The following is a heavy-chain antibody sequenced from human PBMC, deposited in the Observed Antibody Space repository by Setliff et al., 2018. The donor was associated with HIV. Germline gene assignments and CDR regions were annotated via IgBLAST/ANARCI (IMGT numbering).Heavy chain of an antibody. J-gene: IGHJ4*02. V-gene: IGHV3-23*01. CDR1: GFTFSNYA. Sequence: PGGSLRLSCAASGFTFSNYAMRWVRQAPGKGLAWVSGISGSGISTYNADSVKGRFTISRDNSNNTLYLQMNSPRAEDTAVYYCVKGFPRRYLDSSGYYYFDYWGLGTLVTVSS. CDR3: VKGFPRRYLDSSGYYYFDY. D-gene: IGHD3-22*01. CDR2: ISGSGIST.